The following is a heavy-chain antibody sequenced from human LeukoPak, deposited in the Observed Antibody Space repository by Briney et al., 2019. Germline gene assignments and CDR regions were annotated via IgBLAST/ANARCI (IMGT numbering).Heavy chain of an antibody. Sequence: GASVKVSCRASGYTYTGYYMHWVRHAPGQGLEWMGCINPNSGVTYYAQKFQGRVSMTRDTSISTAYMEVSRLRSDDSALYYCARLSTPNLYYFDYWGQGTLVTVSS. CDR2: INPNSGVT. J-gene: IGHJ4*02. D-gene: IGHD3-16*02. CDR1: GYTYTGYY. V-gene: IGHV1-2*02. CDR3: ARLSTPNLYYFDY.